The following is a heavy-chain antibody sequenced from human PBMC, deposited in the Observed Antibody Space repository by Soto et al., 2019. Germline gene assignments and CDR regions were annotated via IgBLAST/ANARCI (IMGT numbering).Heavy chain of an antibody. Sequence: EVRLVESGGGLVKPGGSLRLSCTASGFTFNAYTMNWVRQAPGKGLEWVSSISSSSTYIHYADSVKGRFTIPRDNTNNSLYLQMNSLRADDTALYYCASAVTMGWSPQGYWGQGTPVTVSS. D-gene: IGHD4-17*01. CDR3: ASAVTMGWSPQGY. V-gene: IGHV3-21*02. J-gene: IGHJ4*02. CDR1: GFTFNAYT. CDR2: ISSSSTYI.